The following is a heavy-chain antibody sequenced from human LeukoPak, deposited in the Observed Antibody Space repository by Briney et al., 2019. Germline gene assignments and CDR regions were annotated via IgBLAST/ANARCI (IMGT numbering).Heavy chain of an antibody. Sequence: GGSLRLSCAASGFTFSTSAMTWVRQAPGEGLEWVSSITSSSAYIYHADSVKGRFTISRDNAKNSLYLQMNSLRAEDTAVYYCARVLRDYYFDFWGQGTLVTVSS. CDR1: GFTFSTSA. CDR2: ITSSSAYI. D-gene: IGHD3-9*01. V-gene: IGHV3-21*01. J-gene: IGHJ4*02. CDR3: ARVLRDYYFDF.